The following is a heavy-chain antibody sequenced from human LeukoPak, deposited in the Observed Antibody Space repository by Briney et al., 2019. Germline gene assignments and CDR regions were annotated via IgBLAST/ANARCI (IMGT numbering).Heavy chain of an antibody. J-gene: IGHJ4*02. CDR2: IYYSGST. D-gene: IGHD3-9*01. V-gene: IGHV4-59*08. CDR1: GGSISSYY. CDR3: ASVVDILTGYPFDY. Sequence: PSETLSLTCTVSGGSISSYYWSRIRQPPGKGLEWIGYIYYSGSTNYNPSLKSRVTISVDTSKNQFSLKLSSVTAADTAVYYCASVVDILTGYPFDYWGQGTLVTVSS.